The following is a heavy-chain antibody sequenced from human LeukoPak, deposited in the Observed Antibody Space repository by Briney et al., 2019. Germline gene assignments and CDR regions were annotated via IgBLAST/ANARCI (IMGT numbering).Heavy chain of an antibody. CDR3: ARDMGFLRGWPDP. J-gene: IGHJ5*02. CDR2: INPNSGGT. Sequence: ASVKVSCKASGYTFTTYGISWVRQAPGQGLEWMGWINPNSGGTNYAQKFQGRVTMTRDTSISTAYMELSRLRSDDTAVYYCARDMGFLRGWPDPWGQGTLVTVSS. D-gene: IGHD3-3*01. CDR1: GYTFTTYG. V-gene: IGHV1-2*02.